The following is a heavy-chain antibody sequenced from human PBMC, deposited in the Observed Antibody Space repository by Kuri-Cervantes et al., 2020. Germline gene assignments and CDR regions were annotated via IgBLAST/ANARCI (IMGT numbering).Heavy chain of an antibody. Sequence: ASVKVSCKASGYTFRSYGISWVRQAPGQGLEWMGWISAYNGNTNYAQKFQGRVTMTEDTSTDTAYMELSSLRSEDTAVYYCATGVAAVTHGYYYYYMDVWGKGTTVTVSS. CDR1: GYTFRSYG. V-gene: IGHV1-18*01. J-gene: IGHJ6*03. D-gene: IGHD6-13*01. CDR2: ISAYNGNT. CDR3: ATGVAAVTHGYYYYYMDV.